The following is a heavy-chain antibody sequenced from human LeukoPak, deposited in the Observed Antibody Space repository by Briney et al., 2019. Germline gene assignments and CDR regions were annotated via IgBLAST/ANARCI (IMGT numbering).Heavy chain of an antibody. CDR1: GGSISTSSYY. V-gene: IGHV4-39*01. D-gene: IGHD3-22*01. CDR2: SYYSGST. Sequence: PSETPSLTCTVSGGSISTSSYYWGWVRQPPGKGPEWIGYSYYSGSTYYNPSLRSRLTISVATSKNQISLRLSSVTAADTAVYYCARTTKSYYDSSGSYVQWFDLWGQGTLVSVSS. J-gene: IGHJ5*02. CDR3: ARTTKSYYDSSGSYVQWFDL.